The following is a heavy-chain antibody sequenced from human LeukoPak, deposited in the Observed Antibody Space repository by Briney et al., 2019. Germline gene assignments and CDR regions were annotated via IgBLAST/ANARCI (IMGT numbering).Heavy chain of an antibody. CDR3: ARDGGSGTVGGTGGNIYYGMDV. CDR2: IYTCDNT. V-gene: IGHV3-53*01. J-gene: IGHJ6*02. Sequence: GGSLRLSCAASGFSVSSNYVSWVRQAPGKGLEWVSFIYTCDNTYYADSVKGRFTISRDNSKNTLYLQMNSLRAEDTAVYYCARDGGSGTVGGTGGNIYYGMDVWGQGTTVTVSS. D-gene: IGHD1-26*01. CDR1: GFSVSSNY.